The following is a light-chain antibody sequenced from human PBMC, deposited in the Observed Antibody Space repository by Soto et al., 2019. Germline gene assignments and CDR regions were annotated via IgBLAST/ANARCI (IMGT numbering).Light chain of an antibody. CDR1: QGISHY. CDR2: GAY. V-gene: IGKV1-17*03. CDR3: QQLNSYPMYT. J-gene: IGKJ2*01. Sequence: DIQMTQSPSTMSASVGDRVTITCRASQGISHYLAWFQQRPGKVPKRLIYGAYTLESGVPSRFSGSGSGTEFTLTISSLQPEDFATYYCQQLNSYPMYTFGQGTKLEIK.